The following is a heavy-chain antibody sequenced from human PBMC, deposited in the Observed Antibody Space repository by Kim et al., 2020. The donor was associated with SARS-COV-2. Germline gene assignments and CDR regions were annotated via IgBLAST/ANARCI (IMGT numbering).Heavy chain of an antibody. D-gene: IGHD3-9*01. Sequence: GGSLRLSCVASGFTFSSYAMSWVRQAPGKGLEWVSVIYSGGSSTYYADSVKGRFTISRDNSKNTLYLQMNSLRAEDTAVYYCAKGDGDWFSLAAFDIWGQGKMVTVSS. CDR3: AKGDGDWFSLAAFDI. CDR2: IYSGGSST. CDR1: GFTFSSYA. J-gene: IGHJ3*02. V-gene: IGHV3-23*03.